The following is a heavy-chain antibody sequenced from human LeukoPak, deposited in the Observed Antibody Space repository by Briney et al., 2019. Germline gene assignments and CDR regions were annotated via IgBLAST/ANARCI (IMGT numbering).Heavy chain of an antibody. CDR3: ARDRVRTHDAFDI. CDR2: MNPNSGNT. J-gene: IGHJ3*02. CDR1: GYTFTSYD. D-gene: IGHD2-2*01. V-gene: IGHV1-8*01. Sequence: ASVKVSCKASGYTFTSYDINWVRQATGQGLEWMGWMNPNSGNTGYAQKFQGRVTMTRDMSTSTVYMELSSLRSEDTAVYYCARDRVRTHDAFDIWGQGTMVTVSS.